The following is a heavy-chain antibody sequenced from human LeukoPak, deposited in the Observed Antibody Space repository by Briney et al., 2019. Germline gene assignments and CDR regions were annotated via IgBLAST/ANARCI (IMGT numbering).Heavy chain of an antibody. J-gene: IGHJ3*02. Sequence: ASVKVSCKASGYTFTGYYIHWVRQAPGQGLEWMGWINPNSGGIKYAQKFQGRVTMTRDTSISTAYMELSRLRSDDTAVYYCGRDRAVAGTAIDAFDIWGQGTMVTVSS. V-gene: IGHV1-2*02. CDR1: GYTFTGYY. CDR3: GRDRAVAGTAIDAFDI. CDR2: INPNSGGI. D-gene: IGHD6-19*01.